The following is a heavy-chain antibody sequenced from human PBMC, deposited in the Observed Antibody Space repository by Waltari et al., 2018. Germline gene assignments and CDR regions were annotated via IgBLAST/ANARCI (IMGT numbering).Heavy chain of an antibody. CDR2: IYHSGST. CDR3: ARVGDYGDYVSVDY. Sequence: QVQLQESGPGLVKPSETLSLTCAVSGYSISSGSYWGWIRPPPGKGLEWIGSIYHSGSTYYNPSLKSRVTISVDTSKNQFSLKLSSVTAADTAVYYCARVGDYGDYVSVDYWGQGTLVTVSS. J-gene: IGHJ4*02. D-gene: IGHD4-17*01. V-gene: IGHV4-38-2*01. CDR1: GYSISSGSY.